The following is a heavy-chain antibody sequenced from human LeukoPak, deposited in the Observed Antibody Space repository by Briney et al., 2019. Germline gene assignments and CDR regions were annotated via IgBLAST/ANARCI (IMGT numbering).Heavy chain of an antibody. CDR1: GGTFSSYA. Sequence: GGSVTVSCTASGGTFSSYAISWVRQAPGQGLEWMGRVIPILGRANYAQKFQGRGTITADESTSTAYMELSSLTSEDTAVHYCARVGEWLNAFDVWGQGTMVTVSA. V-gene: IGHV1-69*11. D-gene: IGHD6-19*01. J-gene: IGHJ3*01. CDR2: VIPILGRA. CDR3: ARVGEWLNAFDV.